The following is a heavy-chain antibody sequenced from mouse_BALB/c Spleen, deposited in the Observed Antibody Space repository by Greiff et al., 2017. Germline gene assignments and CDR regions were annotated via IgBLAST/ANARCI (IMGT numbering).Heavy chain of an antibody. CDR3: ARESITTADY. V-gene: IGHV5-17*02. J-gene: IGHJ2*01. CDR2: ISSGSSTI. CDR1: GFTFSSFG. D-gene: IGHD1-2*01. Sequence: EVHLVESGGGLVQPGGSRKLSCAASGFTFSSFGMHWVRQAPEKGLEWVAYISSGSSTIYYADTVKGRFTISRDNPKNTLFLQMTSLRSEDTAMYYCARESITTADYWGQGTTLTVSS.